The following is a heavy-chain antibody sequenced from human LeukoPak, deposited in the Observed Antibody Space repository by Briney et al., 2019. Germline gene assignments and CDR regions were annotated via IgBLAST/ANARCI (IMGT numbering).Heavy chain of an antibody. CDR3: AKAHYADHTFDY. D-gene: IGHD4-17*01. J-gene: IGHJ4*02. Sequence: GSLRLSCAASGFTFSSYAMSWVRQAPGKGLEWVSAISGSGGSTYYADSVKGRFTISRDNSKNTLYLQMNSLRAEDTAVYYCAKAHYADHTFDYWGQGTLVTVSS. CDR2: ISGSGGST. V-gene: IGHV3-23*01. CDR1: GFTFSSYA.